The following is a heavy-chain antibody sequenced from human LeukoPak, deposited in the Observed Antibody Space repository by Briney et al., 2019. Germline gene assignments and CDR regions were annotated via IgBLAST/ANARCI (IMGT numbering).Heavy chain of an antibody. J-gene: IGHJ4*02. D-gene: IGHD3-16*01. CDR1: AGSISSGGYS. V-gene: IGHV4-30-2*01. Sequence: PSETLSLTCAVSAGSISSGGYSWSWIRQPPGKGLEWIGYIYHSGSTYYNPSLKSRVTISVDRSKNQFSLKLSSVTAADTAVYYCARASSWGYFDYWGQGTLVTVSS. CDR3: ARASSWGYFDY. CDR2: IYHSGST.